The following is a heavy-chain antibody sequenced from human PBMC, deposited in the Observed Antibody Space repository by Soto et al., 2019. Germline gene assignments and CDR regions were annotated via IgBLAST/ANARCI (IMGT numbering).Heavy chain of an antibody. CDR3: AQNQGCELLPLAAVAWFDP. Sequence: PGGSLRLSCAASGFIFENFGMSWVRQAPGKGLEWISSISGSGFKKYYADSVKGRFTISRDNPKSTVYLELNNLSAEDTAVYHWAQNQGCELLPLAAVAWFDPWGQGSVVTVS. CDR2: ISGSGFKK. J-gene: IGHJ5*02. CDR1: GFIFENFG. V-gene: IGHV3-23*01. D-gene: IGHD3-10*01.